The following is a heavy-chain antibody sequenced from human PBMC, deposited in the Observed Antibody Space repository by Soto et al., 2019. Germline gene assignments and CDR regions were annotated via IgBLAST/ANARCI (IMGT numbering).Heavy chain of an antibody. CDR2: INPNSGGT. V-gene: IGHV1-2*04. CDR3: ARGYGSGSYSRDGTRIYYYYGMDV. J-gene: IGHJ6*02. D-gene: IGHD3-10*01. CDR1: GYTFNGYY. Sequence: ASVKVSCKASGYTFNGYYIHWVRQAPGQGLEWMGWINPNSGGTNYAQKFQGWVTMTRDTSISTAYMELSRLRSDDTAVYYCARGYGSGSYSRDGTRIYYYYGMDVWGQGTTVNVSS.